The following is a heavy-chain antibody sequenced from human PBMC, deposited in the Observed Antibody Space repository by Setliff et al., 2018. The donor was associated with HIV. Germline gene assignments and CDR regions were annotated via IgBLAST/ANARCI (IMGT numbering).Heavy chain of an antibody. J-gene: IGHJ3*02. D-gene: IGHD2-15*01. CDR2: MNPNSGNT. Sequence: GASVKVSCKASGYTFTTYDINWVRQAAGQGLEWMGWMNPNSGNTGYAQRFQGRLTMTRNTSISTAYMGLNSLMSEDTAVYFCAIRREVVVATTRRGLDIWGQGTLVTVSS. CDR1: GYTFTTYD. CDR3: AIRREVVVATTRRGLDI. V-gene: IGHV1-8*02.